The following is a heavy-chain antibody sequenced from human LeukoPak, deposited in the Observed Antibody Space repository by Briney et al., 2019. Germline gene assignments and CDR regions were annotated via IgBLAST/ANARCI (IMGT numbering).Heavy chain of an antibody. D-gene: IGHD4-11*01. CDR1: GYSISSSYY. CDR3: ASLPSNTVTHDY. V-gene: IGHV4-38-2*01. J-gene: IGHJ4*02. CDR2: IYHSGST. Sequence: PSETLSLTCAVSGYSISSSYYGGWIRQPPGKGLEWIGTIYHSGSTHYNPCLKSRVTLSVDTSKNHFSLKLRSVTAADTAVYYCASLPSNTVTHDYWGQGTLVTVSS.